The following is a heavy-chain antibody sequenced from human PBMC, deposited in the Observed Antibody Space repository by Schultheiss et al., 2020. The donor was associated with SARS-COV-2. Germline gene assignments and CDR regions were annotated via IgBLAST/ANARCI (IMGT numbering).Heavy chain of an antibody. CDR3: ARDRRVTGTAQHWFDP. V-gene: IGHV3-48*04. CDR2: ISTSSETI. CDR1: GFYFRSYN. Sequence: GESLKISCAASGFYFRSYNMNWVRQAPGKGLEWIAYISTSSETIHYADSVKGRFTISRDNDKKMLFLQMESLRAEDTAMFYCARDRRVTGTAQHWFDPWGPGTLVTVSS. J-gene: IGHJ5*02. D-gene: IGHD1-20*01.